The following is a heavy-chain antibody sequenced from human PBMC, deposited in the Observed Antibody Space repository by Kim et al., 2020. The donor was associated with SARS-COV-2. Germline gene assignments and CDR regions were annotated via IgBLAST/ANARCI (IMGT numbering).Heavy chain of an antibody. CDR3: ARLRTDSGSYFRFDH. CDR1: GASISSINW. Sequence: SETLSLTCAVSGASISSINWWTWVRQFPGKGLEWIGEIHHSGNTNYNPSLKSRLTISVDTSKNQFSLKLSSVTAADTAVYYCARLRTDSGSYFRFDHWGQGTLVTVSS. J-gene: IGHJ4*02. D-gene: IGHD1-26*01. V-gene: IGHV4-4*02. CDR2: IHHSGNT.